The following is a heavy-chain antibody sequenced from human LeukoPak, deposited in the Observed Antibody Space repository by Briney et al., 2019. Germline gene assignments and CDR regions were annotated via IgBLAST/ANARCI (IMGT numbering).Heavy chain of an antibody. V-gene: IGHV1-3*01. J-gene: IGHJ4*02. Sequence: ASVKVSCKASGYTFTSFIMHWVRQAPGQRPEWMGWIIVGNGKTKYSQKFQGRVTFTRDTSARTAYMEVSSLRSEDMAVYYCARGGSGRAESDYDTFDYWGQGTLVTVSS. CDR3: ARGGSGRAESDYDTFDY. CDR1: GYTFTSFI. CDR2: IIVGNGKT. D-gene: IGHD5-12*01.